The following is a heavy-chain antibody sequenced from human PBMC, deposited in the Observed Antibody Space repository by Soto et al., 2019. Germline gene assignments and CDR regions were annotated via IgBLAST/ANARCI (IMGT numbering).Heavy chain of an antibody. V-gene: IGHV3-48*02. CDR2: ISISSSTR. Sequence: EVQLVESGGGLVQPGGSLRLSCAASGFTFSGYVINWLRQAPGKGLEWVSYISISSSTRYYADSVRGRFTISRDNAKNSLYLQMNSLRDEDTAVYYCARGGGFFDYWGQGTLVTVSS. CDR1: GFTFSGYV. CDR3: ARGGGFFDY. J-gene: IGHJ4*02. D-gene: IGHD3-10*01.